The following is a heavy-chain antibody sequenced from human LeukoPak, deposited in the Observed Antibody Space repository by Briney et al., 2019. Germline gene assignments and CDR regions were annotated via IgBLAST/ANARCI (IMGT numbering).Heavy chain of an antibody. J-gene: IGHJ4*02. Sequence: GGSLRLSCAASGFTFSSYAMSWVRQAPWKGLEWVSAISGSGGSTYYADSVKGRCTISRDNSKNTLYLQMNSLRAEDTAVYFCAKDTSLLLASGSAYFDYWGQGTLVTVSS. CDR1: GFTFSSYA. D-gene: IGHD6-19*01. CDR3: AKDTSLLLASGSAYFDY. V-gene: IGHV3-23*01. CDR2: ISGSGGST.